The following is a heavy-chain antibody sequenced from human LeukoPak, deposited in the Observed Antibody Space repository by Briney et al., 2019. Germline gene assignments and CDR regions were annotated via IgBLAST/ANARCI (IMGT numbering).Heavy chain of an antibody. CDR2: VYYTGST. D-gene: IGHD3-9*01. Sequence: PSETLSLTCTVSGASVSDSLSYWGWVGQPPGKGLEWVANVYYTGSTYYNPSLKSRVTMSVDTSKNQFSLKMTSVTAADTAIYYCARLTKGRYFDYIFAFWGQGILVTVSS. CDR3: ARLTKGRYFDYIFAF. J-gene: IGHJ4*02. CDR1: GASVSDSLSY. V-gene: IGHV4-39*01.